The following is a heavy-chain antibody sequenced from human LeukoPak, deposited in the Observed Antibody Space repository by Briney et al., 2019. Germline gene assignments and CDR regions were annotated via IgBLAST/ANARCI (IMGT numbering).Heavy chain of an antibody. CDR3: AREDTAMVLDY. CDR2: IYYSGST. D-gene: IGHD5-18*01. Sequence: SETLSLTCAVSGGSISSGDYYWGWIRQPPGEGLEWIGYIYYSGSTYYNPSLKSRVTISVDTSKNQFSLKLSSVTAADTAVYYCAREDTAMVLDYWGQGTLVTVSS. J-gene: IGHJ4*02. CDR1: GGSISSGDYY. V-gene: IGHV4-30-4*08.